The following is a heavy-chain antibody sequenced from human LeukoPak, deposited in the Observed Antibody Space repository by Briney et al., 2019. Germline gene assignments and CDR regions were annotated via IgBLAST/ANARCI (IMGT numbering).Heavy chain of an antibody. Sequence: SETLSLTCTVSGGSISSYYWSWIRQPPGKGLEWIGYIYYSGSTNYNPSLKSRVTISVDTSKNQFSLKLSSVTAADTAVYYCARQIAAAIATWGQGTLVTVSS. CDR2: IYYSGST. V-gene: IGHV4-59*08. CDR3: ARQIAAAIAT. CDR1: GGSISSYY. J-gene: IGHJ5*02. D-gene: IGHD6-13*01.